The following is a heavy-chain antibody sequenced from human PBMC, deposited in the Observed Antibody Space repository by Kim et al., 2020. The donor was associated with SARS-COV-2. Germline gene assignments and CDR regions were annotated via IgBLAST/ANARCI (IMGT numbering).Heavy chain of an antibody. D-gene: IGHD2-2*01. Sequence: KSRVTMSVDTSKNQFSLKLSSVTAADTAVYYCARMVVPAAILPDQNWFDPWGQGTLVTVSS. J-gene: IGHJ5*02. CDR3: ARMVVPAAILPDQNWFDP. V-gene: IGHV4-4*06.